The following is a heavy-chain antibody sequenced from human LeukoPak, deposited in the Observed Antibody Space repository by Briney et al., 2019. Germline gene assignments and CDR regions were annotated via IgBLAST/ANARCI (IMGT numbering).Heavy chain of an antibody. D-gene: IGHD3-3*01. CDR2: ISYDGSNK. Sequence: GGSLRLSCAASGFTFSSYAMHWVRQAPGKGLEWVAVISYDGSNKYYADSVKGRFTISRDNSKNTLYLQMNSLRAEDTAVYYCARAPMVGGYYHRIYYYYMDVWGKGTTVTVSS. V-gene: IGHV3-30*04. CDR3: ARAPMVGGYYHRIYYYYMDV. J-gene: IGHJ6*03. CDR1: GFTFSSYA.